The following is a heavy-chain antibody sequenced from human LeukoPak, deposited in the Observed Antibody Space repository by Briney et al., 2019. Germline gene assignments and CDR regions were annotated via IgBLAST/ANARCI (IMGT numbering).Heavy chain of an antibody. V-gene: IGHV3-21*01. CDR3: ARKDYYGSGSSDY. CDR1: GFTFSSYS. D-gene: IGHD3-10*01. J-gene: IGHJ4*02. Sequence: GGSLRLSCAASGFTFSSYSMNWVRRAPGKGLEWDSSISSSSSYIYYADSVKGRFTISRDNAKNSLYLQMNSLRAEDTAVYYCARKDYYGSGSSDYWGQGTLVTVSS. CDR2: ISSSSSYI.